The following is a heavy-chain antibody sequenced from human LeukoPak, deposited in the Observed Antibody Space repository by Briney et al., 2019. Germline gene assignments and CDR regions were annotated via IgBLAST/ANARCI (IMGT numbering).Heavy chain of an antibody. CDR1: GGTFSSYA. D-gene: IGHD6-19*01. CDR3: ARGLTGYSSGWYGDY. Sequence: SVKVSCKASGGTFSSYAISWVRQAPGQGLEWMGGIIPIFGTANYVQKFQGRVTITADESTSTAYMELSSLRSEDTAVYYCARGLTGYSSGWYGDYWGQGTLVTVSS. V-gene: IGHV1-69*13. CDR2: IIPIFGTA. J-gene: IGHJ4*02.